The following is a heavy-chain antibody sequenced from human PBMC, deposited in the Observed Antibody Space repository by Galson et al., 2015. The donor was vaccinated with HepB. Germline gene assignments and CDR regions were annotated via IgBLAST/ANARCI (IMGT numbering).Heavy chain of an antibody. Sequence: SLRLSCAASGFTFSSYAMHWVRQAPGKGLEWVAVISYDGSNKYYADSVKGRFTISRDNSKNTLYLQMNSLRAEDTAVYYCARDQGWEPHYFDYWGQGTLVTVSS. CDR2: ISYDGSNK. V-gene: IGHV3-30-3*01. J-gene: IGHJ4*02. D-gene: IGHD1-26*01. CDR1: GFTFSSYA. CDR3: ARDQGWEPHYFDY.